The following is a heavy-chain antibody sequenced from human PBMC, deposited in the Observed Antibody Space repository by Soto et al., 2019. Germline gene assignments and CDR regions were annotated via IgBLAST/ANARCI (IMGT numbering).Heavy chain of an antibody. CDR3: ARADYYGSGSYYATFDY. CDR2: ISYDGSNK. Sequence: QVQLVESGGGVVQPGRSLRLSCAASGFTFSSYAMHWVRQAPGKGLEWVAVISYDGSNKYYADSVKGRFTISRDNSKNTLYLQMNSLRAEDTAVYYCARADYYGSGSYYATFDYWGQGTLVTVSS. V-gene: IGHV3-30-3*01. CDR1: GFTFSSYA. J-gene: IGHJ4*02. D-gene: IGHD3-10*01.